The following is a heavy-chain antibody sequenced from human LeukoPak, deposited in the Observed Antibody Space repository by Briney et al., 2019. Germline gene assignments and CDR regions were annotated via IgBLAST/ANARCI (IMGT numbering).Heavy chain of an antibody. D-gene: IGHD3-10*02. Sequence: SETLSLTCTVSGGSIRSSYYYWGWIRQPPGKGLEWIGSIYDSGSTYYNPSLKSRVTISVDTSKNQFSLKLSSVTAADTAVYYCARGLSRFGEVGTFDYWGQGTLVTVSS. CDR1: GGSIRSSYYY. V-gene: IGHV4-39*07. CDR2: IYDSGST. J-gene: IGHJ4*02. CDR3: ARGLSRFGEVGTFDY.